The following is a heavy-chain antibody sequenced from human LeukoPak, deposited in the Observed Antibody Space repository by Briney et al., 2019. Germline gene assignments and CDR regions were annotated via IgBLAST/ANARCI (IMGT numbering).Heavy chain of an antibody. D-gene: IGHD3-22*01. V-gene: IGHV4-61*02. CDR3: ARGWMIVDDAFDI. J-gene: IGHJ3*02. CDR2: IYTSGST. Sequence: SQTLFLTCTVSGGSISSGSYYWSWIRQPAGKGLEWIGRIYTSGSTNYNPSLKSRVTISVDTSKNQFSLKLSSVTAADTAVYYCARGWMIVDDAFDIWGQGTMVTVSS. CDR1: GGSISSGSYY.